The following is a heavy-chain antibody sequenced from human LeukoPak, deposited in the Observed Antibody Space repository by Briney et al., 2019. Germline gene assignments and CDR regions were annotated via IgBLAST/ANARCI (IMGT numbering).Heavy chain of an antibody. V-gene: IGHV3-23*01. CDR2: IRGDGAHI. D-gene: IGHD1-1*01. CDR3: ADPPNEGL. CDR1: GFPFNKYA. J-gene: IGHJ4*02. Sequence: GGSLRLSCVGSGFPFNKYAMSWVRQAPGKGLEWVSTIRGDGAHIDSADSVKGRFTISRDNSKNTAYLQMNSLRVEDTAVYYCADPPNEGLWGQGTLVIVSS.